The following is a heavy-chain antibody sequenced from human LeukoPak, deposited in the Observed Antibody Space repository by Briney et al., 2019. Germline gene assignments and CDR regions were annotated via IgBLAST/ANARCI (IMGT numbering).Heavy chain of an antibody. J-gene: IGHJ4*02. CDR2: IIPIFGTA. D-gene: IGHD3-22*01. CDR1: GGTFSSYA. CDR3: ARVNYYDTSFDY. Sequence: GASVKVSCKASGGTFSSYAISWVRQAPGQGLEWMGGIIPIFGTANYAQKFQGRVTITADESTSTAYMELSSLRSQDTAVYYCARVNYYDTSFDYWGQGTLVTISS. V-gene: IGHV1-69*13.